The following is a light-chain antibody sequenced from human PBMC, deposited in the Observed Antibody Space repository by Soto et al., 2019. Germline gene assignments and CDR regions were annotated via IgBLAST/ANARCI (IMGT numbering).Light chain of an antibody. J-gene: IGLJ1*01. CDR3: AAWDDSLNGFYV. Sequence: QSVLTQPPSASGTPGQRVTISCSGGSSNIGTNSVNWYQQLPGRAPKLLIYNNDLLPSGVPDRFSGSKSGTSASLAISGLQSEDEADYYCAAWDDSLNGFYVFGIGTKVTVL. V-gene: IGLV1-44*01. CDR1: SSNIGTNS. CDR2: NND.